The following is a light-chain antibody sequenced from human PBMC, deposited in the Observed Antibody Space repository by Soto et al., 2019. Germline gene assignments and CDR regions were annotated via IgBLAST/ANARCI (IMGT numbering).Light chain of an antibody. V-gene: IGKV1-12*01. CDR1: EHINNW. CDR2: SAS. Sequence: DIQMTQSPSSVSASVGDTVTIICRASEHINNWLAWYQQKPGKAPKLLIYSASSLQSGIPLMFSGSGSGTDFSLTISSLQPEDFATYYCPQAKSFPLTFGGGTKVEIK. J-gene: IGKJ4*01. CDR3: PQAKSFPLT.